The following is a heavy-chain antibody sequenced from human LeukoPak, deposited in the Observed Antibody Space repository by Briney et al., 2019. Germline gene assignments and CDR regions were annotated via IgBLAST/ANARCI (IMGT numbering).Heavy chain of an antibody. D-gene: IGHD1-1*01. Sequence: SETLSLTCTVSGGSISSGGYYWSWIRQHPGKGLEWIGYIYYTGSTNYNPSLKSRVTMSVDTSKIQFSLKLSSVTAADTAVYYCARRVARTGIYAFDIWGQGTMVTVSS. CDR3: ARRVARTGIYAFDI. CDR2: IYYTGST. CDR1: GGSISSGGYY. J-gene: IGHJ3*02. V-gene: IGHV4-61*08.